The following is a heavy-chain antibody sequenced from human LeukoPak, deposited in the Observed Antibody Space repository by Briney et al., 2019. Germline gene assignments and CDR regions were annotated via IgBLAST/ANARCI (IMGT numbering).Heavy chain of an antibody. CDR3: ARFAAGGSYYYYMDV. Sequence: PGGSLRLSCAASGFTFRSYSMNWVRQAPGKGLEWVSAIDPSSTYIYYADSVKGRFTISRDNAKNSLYLQMNSLRADDTAVYYCARFAAGGSYYYYMDVWGKGTTVTVSS. J-gene: IGHJ6*03. D-gene: IGHD6-25*01. CDR1: GFTFRSYS. CDR2: IDPSSTYI. V-gene: IGHV3-21*01.